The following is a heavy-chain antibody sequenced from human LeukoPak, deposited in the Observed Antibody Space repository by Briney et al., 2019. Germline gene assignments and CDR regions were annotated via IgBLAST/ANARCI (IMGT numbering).Heavy chain of an antibody. D-gene: IGHD3-16*01. Sequence: GGSLRLSCAASGFTFGTYGMYWVRQAPGKGLEWVSAISAGAGSTYYADSVKGRFTISRANSKNTLYLQMKSLRADDTDVYYCAKHFPLSDWGQGTLVTVSS. V-gene: IGHV3-23*01. J-gene: IGHJ4*02. CDR1: GFTFGTYG. CDR3: AKHFPLSD. CDR2: ISAGAGST.